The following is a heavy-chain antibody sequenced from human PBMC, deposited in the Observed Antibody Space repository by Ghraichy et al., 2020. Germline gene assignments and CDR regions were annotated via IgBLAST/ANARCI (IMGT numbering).Heavy chain of an antibody. Sequence: SDTLSLTCTVSGGSISSYYWSWIRQPPGKGLEWIGYIYYSGSTNYNPSLKSRVTISVDTSKNQFSLKLSSVTAADTAVDYCARDADGVCDYWGQGTLVTVSS. D-gene: IGHD2-8*01. V-gene: IGHV4-59*01. CDR3: ARDADGVCDY. J-gene: IGHJ4*02. CDR2: IYYSGST. CDR1: GGSISSYY.